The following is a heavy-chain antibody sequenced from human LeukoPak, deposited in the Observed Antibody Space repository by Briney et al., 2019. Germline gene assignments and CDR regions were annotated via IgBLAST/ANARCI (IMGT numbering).Heavy chain of an antibody. Sequence: GGTLRLSCAASGFTFSNYGMSWVRQAPGKGLEWVSGISGSGGSTYYADSVKGRFTISRDNSKNTLFLQMNSLRAEDTAVYYCAELGITMIGGVWGKGTTVTISS. V-gene: IGHV3-23*01. CDR2: ISGSGGST. D-gene: IGHD3-10*02. J-gene: IGHJ6*04. CDR1: GFTFSNYG. CDR3: AELGITMIGGV.